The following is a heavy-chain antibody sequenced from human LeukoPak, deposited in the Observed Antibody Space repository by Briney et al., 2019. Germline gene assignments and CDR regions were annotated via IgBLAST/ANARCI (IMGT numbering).Heavy chain of an antibody. J-gene: IGHJ4*02. D-gene: IGHD3-16*01. CDR2: IYGTGST. CDR1: GYSLCKNYY. Sequence: SESLSLTCAVSGYSLCKNYYWGWIRPPPGKGLEWIGRIYGTGSTSYNPSLMNRVTMSVDTSKNHFSLKLTSVTAADTAVYYCARYDSRGSASTRFDYWGQGILVTISS. V-gene: IGHV4-38-2*01. CDR3: ARYDSRGSASTRFDY.